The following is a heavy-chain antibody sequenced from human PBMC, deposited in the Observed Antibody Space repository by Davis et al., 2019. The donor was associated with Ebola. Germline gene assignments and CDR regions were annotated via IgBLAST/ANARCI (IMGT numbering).Heavy chain of an antibody. D-gene: IGHD4-17*01. Sequence: PGGSLRLSCAASGFTFSSYGMHWVRQAPGKGLEWVAVISYDGSNKNYADSVKGRFTISRDNSKNTLYLQLNSLRTEDTAVYYCAKDIWVHDYGDLFYYYNGMDVWGQGTTVTVSS. CDR3: AKDIWVHDYGDLFYYYNGMDV. CDR2: ISYDGSNK. J-gene: IGHJ6*02. CDR1: GFTFSSYG. V-gene: IGHV3-30*18.